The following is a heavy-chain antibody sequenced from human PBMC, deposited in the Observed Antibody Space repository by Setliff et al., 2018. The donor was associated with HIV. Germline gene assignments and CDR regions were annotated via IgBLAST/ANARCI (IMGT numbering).Heavy chain of an antibody. V-gene: IGHV4-61*01. J-gene: IGHJ4*02. CDR1: GGSVGSGSYY. CDR2: IYYSGSA. CDR3: ARDPPGYGDSKDY. Sequence: LSLTCSVSGGSVGSGSYYWSWIRQSPGKGLEWLGYIYYSGSATYNPSLRSRVTISIDTSKNQFSLNLRSVTAADTAVYYCARDPPGYGDSKDYWGQGKLVTVSS. D-gene: IGHD4-17*01.